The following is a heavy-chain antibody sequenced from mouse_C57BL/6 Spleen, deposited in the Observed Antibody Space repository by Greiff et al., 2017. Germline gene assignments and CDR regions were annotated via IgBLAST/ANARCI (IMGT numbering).Heavy chain of an antibody. D-gene: IGHD3-2*02. V-gene: IGHV1-9*01. CDR1: GYTFTGYW. CDR3: ASHSSGPAWFAY. CDR2: ILPGSCSN. J-gene: IGHJ3*01. Sequence: VQLQQSGAELMKPGASVKLSCKATGYTFTGYWIEWVKQRPGHGLEWIGEILPGSCSNNYNEKVKGKATFTADTSSNTAYMQLSSLTTEDSAIYYCASHSSGPAWFAYWCQGTLVTVSA.